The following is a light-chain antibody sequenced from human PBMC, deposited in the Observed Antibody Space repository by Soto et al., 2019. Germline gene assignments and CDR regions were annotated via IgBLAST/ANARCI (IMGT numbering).Light chain of an antibody. CDR2: GAS. CDR1: QSVSSTY. CDR3: QVYGSSPKT. V-gene: IGKV3-20*01. J-gene: IGKJ1*01. Sequence: EVVLTQSPGTLSLSPGERATLSCRASQSVSSTYLVWYRQKPGQTPRLLIYGASNRATGIPDRFSGSGSGTDFTLTISRLEPGDFAVYYCQVYGSSPKTFGQGTKVDIK.